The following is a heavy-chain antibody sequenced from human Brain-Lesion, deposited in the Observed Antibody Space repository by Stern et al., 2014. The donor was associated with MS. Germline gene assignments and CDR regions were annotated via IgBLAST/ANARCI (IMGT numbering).Heavy chain of an antibody. Sequence: VQLVESGAEVKKPGESLKISCKGYGYRFDNYWIGWVGQKPGKGLEWMGIIYTADSDTRYSPSLQGQVTISADKSISTVYLQWSSLKASDTAMYYCARTYSSGWYGGHAFDIWGQGTMVTVSS. CDR2: IYTADSDT. J-gene: IGHJ3*02. CDR3: ARTYSSGWYGGHAFDI. V-gene: IGHV5-51*01. D-gene: IGHD6-19*01. CDR1: GYRFDNYW.